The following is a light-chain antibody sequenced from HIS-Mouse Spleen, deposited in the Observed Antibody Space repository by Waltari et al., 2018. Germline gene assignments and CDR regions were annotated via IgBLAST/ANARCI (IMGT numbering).Light chain of an antibody. Sequence: QSALTQPASVSGSPGQSITISCTGTSSDVGGYNYVSWYQQHPGKAPKLIIYGFSNRPAGVYPRYSGSSSGNTASLTISGLQAEDEADYYCSSYTSSSFNVVFGGGTKLTVL. CDR3: SSYTSSSFNVV. J-gene: IGLJ2*01. CDR1: SSDVGGYNY. CDR2: GFS. V-gene: IGLV2-14*03.